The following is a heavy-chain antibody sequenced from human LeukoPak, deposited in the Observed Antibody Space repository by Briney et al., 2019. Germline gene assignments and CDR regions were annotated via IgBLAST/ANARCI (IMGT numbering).Heavy chain of an antibody. V-gene: IGHV5-51*01. D-gene: IGHD2-2*03. CDR1: GYSFTSYW. CDR2: IFPGDSDT. Sequence: GESLRIPCKGSGYSFTSYWISWVRQMPGKGLEWMGVIFPGDSDTTYSPSFQGQVSISADKSISSAYLQWSSLKASDTAMYYCARWISAGYYFDVWGQGTLVTVSS. CDR3: ARWISAGYYFDV. J-gene: IGHJ4*02.